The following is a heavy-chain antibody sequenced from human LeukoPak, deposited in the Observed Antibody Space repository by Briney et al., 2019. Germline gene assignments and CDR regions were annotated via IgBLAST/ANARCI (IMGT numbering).Heavy chain of an antibody. CDR1: GFTFSSYA. Sequence: GGSLRLSCAASGFTFSSYAMSWVRQAPGKGLEWVSAISGSGGSTYYADSVKGRFTISRDNSKNTLYLQMNSLRAEDTAVYYCAKDLRLLQFFPDAFDTWGQGTMVTVSS. CDR3: AKDLRLLQFFPDAFDT. V-gene: IGHV3-23*01. D-gene: IGHD1-26*01. CDR2: ISGSGGST. J-gene: IGHJ3*02.